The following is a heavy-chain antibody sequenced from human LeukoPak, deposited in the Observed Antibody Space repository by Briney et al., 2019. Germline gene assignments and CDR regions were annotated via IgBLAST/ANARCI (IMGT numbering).Heavy chain of an antibody. J-gene: IGHJ4*02. CDR3: AIISTAISPDY. Sequence: GGSLRLSCAASGLTFSSYAISCVRQAPGKGLEWVSTISGGGDYTYYADSVQGRFTISRDNSKNTLSLRMNRLRVEDTAVYYCAIISTAISPDYWGQGTLVTVSS. V-gene: IGHV3-23*01. CDR1: GLTFSSYA. CDR2: ISGGGDYT. D-gene: IGHD3-3*02.